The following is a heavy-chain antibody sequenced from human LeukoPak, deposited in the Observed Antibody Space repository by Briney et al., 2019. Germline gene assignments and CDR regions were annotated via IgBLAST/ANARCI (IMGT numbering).Heavy chain of an antibody. CDR3: ARYSGSPNWYYYYYMDV. V-gene: IGHV4-59*01. J-gene: IGHJ6*03. Sequence: KPSETLSLTCTVSGGSISSYYWSGIRQPPGKGLEWIGYIYYSGSTNYNPSLKSRVTISVDTSKNQFSLKLSSVTAADTAVYYCARYSGSPNWYYYYYMDVWGKGTTVTVSS. D-gene: IGHD1-26*01. CDR1: GGSISSYY. CDR2: IYYSGST.